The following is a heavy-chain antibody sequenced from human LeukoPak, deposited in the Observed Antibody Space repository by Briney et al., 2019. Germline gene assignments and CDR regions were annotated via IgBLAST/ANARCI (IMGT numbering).Heavy chain of an antibody. D-gene: IGHD3-10*01. V-gene: IGHV3-33*08. J-gene: IGHJ4*02. CDR1: GFTFSSYA. Sequence: GGSLRLSCAASGFTFSSYAMSWVRQAPGKGLEWVAVIWNDGSNKYYADSVKGRFTISRDNSKNTLYLQMNSLRAEDTAVYSCARASGPFDYWGQGTLVTVSS. CDR2: IWNDGSNK. CDR3: ARASGPFDY.